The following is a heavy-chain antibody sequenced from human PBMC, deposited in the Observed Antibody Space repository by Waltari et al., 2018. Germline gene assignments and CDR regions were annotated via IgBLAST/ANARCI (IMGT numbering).Heavy chain of an antibody. CDR1: GFTFSSYA. Sequence: VQPGGSLRLSCAASGFTFSSYAMHWVRQAPGKGLEWVAIISSDGNNKFYADSVKGRFTISRDNSKNTLYLQMNSLRAEDTAMYSCARPRYTGTSNEYFQHWGQGTLVTVSS. D-gene: IGHD6-6*01. J-gene: IGHJ1*01. V-gene: IGHV3-30-3*01. CDR3: ARPRYTGTSNEYFQH. CDR2: ISSDGNNK.